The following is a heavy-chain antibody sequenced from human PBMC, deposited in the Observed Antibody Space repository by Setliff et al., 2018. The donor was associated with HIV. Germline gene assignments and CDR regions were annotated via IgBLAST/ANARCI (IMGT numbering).Heavy chain of an antibody. CDR2: INPTGSST. Sequence: ASVKVSCKPSGYSFTNHYMHWVRQAPGQGLEWMGVINPTGSSTRNTQKFQGRVAMTRDTSTSTVYMELSSLRSEDTAVYYCASAGAWQRNALDIWGQGTMVTV. CDR3: ASAGAWQRNALDI. CDR1: GYSFTNHY. J-gene: IGHJ3*02. V-gene: IGHV1-46*01. D-gene: IGHD5-12*01.